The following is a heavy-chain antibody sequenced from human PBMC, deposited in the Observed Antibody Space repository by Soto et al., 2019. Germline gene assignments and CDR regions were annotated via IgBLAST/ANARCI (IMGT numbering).Heavy chain of an antibody. CDR3: ATGVIWIGYFTVDS. Sequence: SVKVSCKASGGSFGKSAINWVRQTPGQGLEWLGGFIPVYRTLNYAQKFQGRVTITADESTGTAYMTLSSLAPDDTAVYYCATGVIWIGYFTVDSWGQGTRVTVSS. V-gene: IGHV1-69*13. CDR2: FIPVYRTL. D-gene: IGHD3-3*01. J-gene: IGHJ4*02. CDR1: GGSFGKSA.